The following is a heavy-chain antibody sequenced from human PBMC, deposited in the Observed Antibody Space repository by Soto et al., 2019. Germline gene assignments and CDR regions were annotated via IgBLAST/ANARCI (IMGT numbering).Heavy chain of an antibody. CDR3: ARDYVLRGSYYGMDV. Sequence: QVQLQESGPGLVKASETLSLTCTVSGGSISSFDWSWIRQPPGKGLEWIGYIYYSGSTNYNPSLRSRVTISVDTSKNQFSLKLSSVTAADTAVYYCARDYVLRGSYYGMDVWGQGTTVTVSS. D-gene: IGHD3-10*01. CDR2: IYYSGST. V-gene: IGHV4-59*01. J-gene: IGHJ6*02. CDR1: GGSISSFD.